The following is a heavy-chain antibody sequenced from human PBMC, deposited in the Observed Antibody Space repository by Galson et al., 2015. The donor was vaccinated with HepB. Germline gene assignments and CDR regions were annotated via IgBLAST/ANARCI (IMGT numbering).Heavy chain of an antibody. V-gene: IGHV3-66*01. Sequence: SLRLSCAASGFTVSSNYMNWVRQAPGKGLEWVSGISSGGNTYYADSVKGRFTVSRDNSKDTVYLQMNSLRAEDTAVYYCAGGRRPGFDYWGQGTLVTVSS. CDR3: AGGRRPGFDY. CDR2: ISSGGNT. CDR1: GFTVSSNY. J-gene: IGHJ4*02. D-gene: IGHD2-15*01.